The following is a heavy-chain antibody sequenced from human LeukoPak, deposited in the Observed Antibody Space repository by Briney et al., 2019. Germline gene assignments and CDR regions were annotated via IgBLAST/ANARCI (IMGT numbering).Heavy chain of an antibody. Sequence: GESLKISCKVSGNRFTSHWIGWERQMAGKGLEWMGIIYAGDSATTYSPSFQGQVTISVDRSIDTAYLQWSSLKASDTAMYYCVKWPGYWGQGTLVTVSS. V-gene: IGHV5-51*01. CDR2: IYAGDSAT. CDR3: VKWPGY. CDR1: GNRFTSHW. D-gene: IGHD2-8*01. J-gene: IGHJ4*02.